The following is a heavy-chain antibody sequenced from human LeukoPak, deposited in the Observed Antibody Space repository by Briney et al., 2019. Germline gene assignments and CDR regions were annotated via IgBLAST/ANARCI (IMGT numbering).Heavy chain of an antibody. CDR3: ARRGAAGLPDY. CDR2: ISGSGVST. D-gene: IGHD5-18*01. J-gene: IGHJ4*02. V-gene: IGHV3-23*01. CDR1: GFTFTSYA. Sequence: RPGGSLRLSCAASGFTFTSYAMSWVRQDPGKGLKWVSTISGSGVSTYYADSVKGRFTISRDNSKNSLYLQMNSLRAEDTAVYYCARRGAAGLPDYWGQGTLVTVSS.